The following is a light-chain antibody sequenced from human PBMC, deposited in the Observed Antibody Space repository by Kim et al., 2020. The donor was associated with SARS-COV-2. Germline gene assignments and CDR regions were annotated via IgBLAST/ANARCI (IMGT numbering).Light chain of an antibody. Sequence: GQKLNISCSGSSSNIGNNYGSWYQHCPGTAPKLLIYDNNKRPSGIPDRCSGAKCGTSATLGITGLQTGDEADYYCGAWDSRLSAVVFGGGTQLTVL. CDR3: GAWDSRLSAVV. V-gene: IGLV1-51*01. CDR1: SSNIGNNY. J-gene: IGLJ2*01. CDR2: DNN.